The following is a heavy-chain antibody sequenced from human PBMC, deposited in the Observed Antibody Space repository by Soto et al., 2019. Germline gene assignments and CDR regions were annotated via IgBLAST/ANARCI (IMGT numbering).Heavy chain of an antibody. J-gene: IGHJ4*02. CDR1: GFTFARYS. D-gene: IGHD3-16*01. CDR2: ISINGRST. CDR3: TKGGGSTGGDE. Sequence: XGFLTLSFAACGFTFARYSLNWVGQAPGKGLEWVSSISINGRSTYYADSVKGRLTISADNSKNTVYLQMNSLRAEDTAVYNCTKGGGSTGGDEWGQGTLVTVSS. V-gene: IGHV3-23*01.